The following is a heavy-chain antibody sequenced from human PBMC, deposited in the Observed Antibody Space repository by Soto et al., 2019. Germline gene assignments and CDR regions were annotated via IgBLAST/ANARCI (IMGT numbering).Heavy chain of an antibody. V-gene: IGHV2-26*01. CDR2: IFWNDER. Sequence: QVTLKESGPVLVKPTETLTLTCTVSGFSLSKARMGVSWIRQPPGKALEWLAHIFWNDERSYNTSLKSRLTISRDTSKSQVVLTMTNVDPLDTGTYFCARALREGLPIYYFDSWGQGTLVTVSS. D-gene: IGHD1-26*01. CDR1: GFSLSKARMG. J-gene: IGHJ4*02. CDR3: ARALREGLPIYYFDS.